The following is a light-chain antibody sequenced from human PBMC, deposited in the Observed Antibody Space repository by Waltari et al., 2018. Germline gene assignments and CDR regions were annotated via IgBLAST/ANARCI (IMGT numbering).Light chain of an antibody. Sequence: QSVLTQPPSVSGAPGQRVTISCTGRSYNTGAGYDVHWYQQLPGTAPKLLIYGNSNRPSGVPDRFSGSKSGTSASLAITGLQAEDEADYYCQSYDSSLSGVVFGGGTKLTVL. V-gene: IGLV1-40*01. CDR1: SYNTGAGYD. CDR3: QSYDSSLSGVV. CDR2: GNS. J-gene: IGLJ2*01.